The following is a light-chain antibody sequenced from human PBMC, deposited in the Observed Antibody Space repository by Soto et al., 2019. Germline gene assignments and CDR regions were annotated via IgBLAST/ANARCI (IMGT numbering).Light chain of an antibody. V-gene: IGLV1-47*01. CDR3: AAWDYSLSGVV. CDR1: SSNIGSNY. CDR2: RNN. Sequence: QSVLTQPPSASGTPGQRVTISCSGSSSNIGSNYVYWYQQVPGTAPKLLIYRNNQRPSGVPDRFSGSKSGTSASLAISGLRSEDEADYYCAAWDYSLSGVVFGGGTQLTVL. J-gene: IGLJ2*01.